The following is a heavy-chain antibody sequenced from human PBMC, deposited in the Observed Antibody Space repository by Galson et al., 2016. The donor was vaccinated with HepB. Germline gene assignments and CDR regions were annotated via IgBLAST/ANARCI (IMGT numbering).Heavy chain of an antibody. V-gene: IGHV4-31*03. CDR1: GDSISSGAYY. CDR2: IYYSGNT. Sequence: TLSLTCTVSGDSISSGAYYWSWIRQHPGKGLKWIGSIYYSGNTHYKPSLKSRVTISVDTSKNQFSLKLTSVTAADTAVYYRARVKGVGMTTVNTLDYWGQGTLVTVSS. J-gene: IGHJ4*02. D-gene: IGHD4-17*01. CDR3: ARVKGVGMTTVNTLDY.